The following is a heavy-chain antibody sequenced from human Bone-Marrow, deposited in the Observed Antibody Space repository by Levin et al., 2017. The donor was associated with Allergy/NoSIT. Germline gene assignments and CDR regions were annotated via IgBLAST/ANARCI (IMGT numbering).Heavy chain of an antibody. J-gene: IGHJ4*02. V-gene: IGHV3-72*01. Sequence: SGGSLRLSCVASGLTFSDHFMDWVRQAPGKGLEWLGRIRNKANRFTTEYAASVRGRFSISRDDAKNSVYLQMNTLKSEDTAIYYCVRVEGIAARPDYWGQGTLVTVSS. CDR1: GLTFSDHF. CDR3: VRVEGIAARPDY. CDR2: IRNKANRFTT. D-gene: IGHD6-6*01.